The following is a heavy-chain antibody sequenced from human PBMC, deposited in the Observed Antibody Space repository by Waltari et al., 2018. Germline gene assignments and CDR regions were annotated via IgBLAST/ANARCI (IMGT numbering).Heavy chain of an antibody. V-gene: IGHV4-59*01. J-gene: IGHJ4*02. Sequence: QVQLQESGPGLMKPSETLSLTCAVSGDSINNYYWNWIRQPPGKELEWIGYIAYNGRTNYNPSLKSRVTISVDTSKTQFSLKLTSVTAADTAVYYCGRSYDFWSGYPLDYWGPGSLVTVSS. CDR2: IAYNGRT. CDR1: GDSINNYY. CDR3: GRSYDFWSGYPLDY. D-gene: IGHD3-3*01.